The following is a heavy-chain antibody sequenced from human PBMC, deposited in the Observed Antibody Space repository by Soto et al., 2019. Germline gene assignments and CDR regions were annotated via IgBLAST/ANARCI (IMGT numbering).Heavy chain of an antibody. CDR2: ISVSNGNT. CDR1: GYTFTSYG. V-gene: IGHV1-18*04. CDR3: ARGGGGGTYFDYYYGLDV. D-gene: IGHD1-26*01. Sequence: ASVKVSCKASGYTFTSYGINWVRQAPGQGLEWMGWISVSNGNTNYARKLQGRVTVTTDTSTSTAYMDLRSLRSDDTAVYYCARGGGGGTYFDYYYGLDVWGQGTTVTVSS. J-gene: IGHJ6*02.